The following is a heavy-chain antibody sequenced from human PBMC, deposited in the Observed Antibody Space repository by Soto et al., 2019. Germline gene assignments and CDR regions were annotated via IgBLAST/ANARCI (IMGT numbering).Heavy chain of an antibody. Sequence: QVQLVQSGAEVKKPGASVKVSCKASGYTFSSHAMHWVRQAPGQRLEWMGWINAGNGNTKYSQNFQVRVAITRDTSASTAYMELRSLRSEYTSVYYCARDGARITVFGVVYYFDYWGQGTLLTVAS. D-gene: IGHD3-3*01. CDR3: ARDGARITVFGVVYYFDY. J-gene: IGHJ4*02. V-gene: IGHV1-3*01. CDR1: GYTFSSHA. CDR2: INAGNGNT.